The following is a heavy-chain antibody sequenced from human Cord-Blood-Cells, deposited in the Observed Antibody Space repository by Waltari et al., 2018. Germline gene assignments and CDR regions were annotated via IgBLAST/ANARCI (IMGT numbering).Heavy chain of an antibody. D-gene: IGHD3-16*01. V-gene: IGHV4-61*01. Sequence: QVQLQESGPGLVRPSETLSPTCTCSGGSVSSGSSYWSWIRQPPGKGLEWIGYIYYSGSTNYNPSLKSRVTISVDTSKNQFSLKLSSVTAADTAVYYCAREGMGGTLDYWGQGTLVTVSS. CDR1: GGSVSSGSSY. CDR3: AREGMGGTLDY. J-gene: IGHJ4*02. CDR2: IYYSGST.